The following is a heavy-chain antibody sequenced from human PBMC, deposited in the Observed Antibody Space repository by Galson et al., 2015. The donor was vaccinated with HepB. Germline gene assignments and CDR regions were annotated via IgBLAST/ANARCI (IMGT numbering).Heavy chain of an antibody. Sequence: SLRLSCAASGFTFSSYSMNWVRQAPGKGLEWVSYISSSSSTIYYADSVKGRFTISRDNSKNTLYLQMNSLRAEDTAVYYCAKVGRFGELYNYYYYGMDVWGQGTTVTVSS. CDR3: AKVGRFGELYNYYYYGMDV. CDR1: GFTFSSYS. V-gene: IGHV3-48*01. D-gene: IGHD3-10*01. CDR2: ISSSSSTI. J-gene: IGHJ6*02.